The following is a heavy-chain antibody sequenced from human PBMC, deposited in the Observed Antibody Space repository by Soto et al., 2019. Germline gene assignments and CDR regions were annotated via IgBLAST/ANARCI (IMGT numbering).Heavy chain of an antibody. CDR2: ISAYNGNT. CDR1: GYTFTSYG. D-gene: IGHD3-3*01. Sequence: ASVKGSCKASGYTFTSYGISWVRQAPGQGLEWMGWISAYNGNTNYAQKLQGRVTMTTDTSTSTAYMELRSSVTAADTAVYYCARAPETPTIFGVVRPYFFNHWGQGALVTVSS. J-gene: IGHJ4*02. V-gene: IGHV1-18*01. CDR3: ARAPETPTIFGVVRPYFFNH.